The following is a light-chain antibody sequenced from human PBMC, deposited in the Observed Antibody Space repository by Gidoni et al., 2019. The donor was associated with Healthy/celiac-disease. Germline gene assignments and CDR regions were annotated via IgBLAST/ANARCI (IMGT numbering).Light chain of an antibody. CDR1: QAIGSH. J-gene: IGKJ4*01. CDR2: DAF. CDR3: QQANSHLALT. Sequence: IQLTQSPSFLSASVGDRVTITCRASQAIGSHIAWYQQKPGKAPNLLIYDAFILQSGVPSRFSGSGSGTEFSLTISSLQPGDFAIYYCQQANSHLALTFGGGTKVDI. V-gene: IGKV1-9*01.